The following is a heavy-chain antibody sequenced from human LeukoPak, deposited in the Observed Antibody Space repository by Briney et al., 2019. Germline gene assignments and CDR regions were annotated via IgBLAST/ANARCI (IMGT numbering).Heavy chain of an antibody. Sequence: SETLSLTCTVSGGSISSGDYYWSWIRQPPGKGLEWIGYIYYSGSTYYNPSLKSRVTISVDTSKNQFSLRLSSVTAADTAVYYCAREYSYVSFYYFDYWGQGTLVTVSS. V-gene: IGHV4-30-4*01. CDR3: AREYSYVSFYYFDY. CDR1: GGSISSGDYY. J-gene: IGHJ4*02. D-gene: IGHD5-18*01. CDR2: IYYSGST.